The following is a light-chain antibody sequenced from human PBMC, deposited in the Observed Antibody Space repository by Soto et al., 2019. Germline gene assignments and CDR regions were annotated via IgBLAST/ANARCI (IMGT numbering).Light chain of an antibody. CDR2: DVS. V-gene: IGLV2-11*01. J-gene: IGLJ3*02. Sequence: QSALTQPRSVSGSPGQSVTISCTGTSSDVGSYNYVSWYQQYPGKAPKLMIYDVSKRPSGVPDRFSGSKSGNTASLTISGLQAEDEADYYCSSYAGSNNWVFGGGTKLTVL. CDR3: SSYAGSNNWV. CDR1: SSDVGSYNY.